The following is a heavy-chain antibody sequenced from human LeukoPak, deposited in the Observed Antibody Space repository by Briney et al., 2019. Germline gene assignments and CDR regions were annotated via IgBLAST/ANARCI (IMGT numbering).Heavy chain of an antibody. D-gene: IGHD3-22*01. CDR3: ARARGYYDSSGYAFDI. Sequence: ASVKVSCKASGYTFTGYYMHRVRQAPGQGLEWMGRINPNSGGTNYAQKFQGRVTMTRDTSISTAYMELSRLRSDDTAVYYCARARGYYDSSGYAFDIWGQGTMVTVSS. V-gene: IGHV1-2*06. CDR2: INPNSGGT. J-gene: IGHJ3*02. CDR1: GYTFTGYY.